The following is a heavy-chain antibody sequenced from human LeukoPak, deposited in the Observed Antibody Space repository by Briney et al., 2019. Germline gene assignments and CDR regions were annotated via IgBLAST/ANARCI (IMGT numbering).Heavy chain of an antibody. Sequence: PSETLSLTCTVSGGSISSSSYYWGWLRPPPGQGLEWIGSIYYSGSTYDNPSLRSPVTISVDTTKNQFSLKLSSVTAADTAVYYCARDLRNLRITIFGVSYFDYWGQGTLVTVSS. J-gene: IGHJ4*02. D-gene: IGHD3-3*01. CDR1: GGSISSSSYY. V-gene: IGHV4-39*07. CDR3: ARDLRNLRITIFGVSYFDY. CDR2: IYYSGST.